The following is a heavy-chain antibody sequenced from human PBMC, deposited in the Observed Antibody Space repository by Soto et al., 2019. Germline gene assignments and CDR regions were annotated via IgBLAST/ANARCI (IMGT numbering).Heavy chain of an antibody. D-gene: IGHD1-1*01. CDR1: EFTFSSYA. CDR3: AKNRWTTEVTEVLLYFDS. CDR2: ISGSGDRT. J-gene: IGHJ4*02. Sequence: EVQLLESGGGLVQPGGSLRLSCSASEFTFSSYAMVWVRQAPGKGLEWVSTISGSGDRTNFADSVKGRFTLSRDNSKNTLHLQMNSLRAEDTALYYCAKNRWTTEVTEVLLYFDSWGQGTLVTVSS. V-gene: IGHV3-23*01.